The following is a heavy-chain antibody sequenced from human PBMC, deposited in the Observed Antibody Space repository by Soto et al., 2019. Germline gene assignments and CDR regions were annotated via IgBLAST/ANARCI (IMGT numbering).Heavy chain of an antibody. CDR1: GGTFSSYA. Sequence: GASVKVSCKASGGTFSSYAISWVRQAPGQGLEWMGGIIPIFGTANYAQKFQGRVTITADESTSTAYMELSSLRSEDTAVYYCATDNYGDYYFENTRPFGAGTKNDYWGQGTLVTVSS. CDR2: IIPIFGTA. CDR3: ATDNYGDYYFENTRPFGAGTKNDY. J-gene: IGHJ4*02. D-gene: IGHD4-17*01. V-gene: IGHV1-69*13.